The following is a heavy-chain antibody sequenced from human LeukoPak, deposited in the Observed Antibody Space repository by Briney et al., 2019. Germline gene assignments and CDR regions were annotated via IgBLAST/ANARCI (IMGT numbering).Heavy chain of an antibody. CDR2: ISYDGSNK. J-gene: IGHJ4*02. CDR1: GFTFSGYG. Sequence: GGSLRLSCAASGFTFSGYGMHWVRQAPGKGLEWVAVISYDGSNKYYADSVKGRFTISRDNSKNTLYLQMNSLRAEDTAVYYCAKDLRYYDSSGYYYWGQGTLVTVSS. D-gene: IGHD3-22*01. V-gene: IGHV3-30*18. CDR3: AKDLRYYDSSGYYY.